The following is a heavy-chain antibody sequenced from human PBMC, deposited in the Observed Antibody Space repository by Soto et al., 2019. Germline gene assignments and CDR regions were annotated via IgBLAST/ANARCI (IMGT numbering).Heavy chain of an antibody. Sequence: GGSLRLSCAASGFTFTRYSMNWVRQAPGKGLEWVSPISSTTNYIYYGDSMKGRFTISRDNAKNSLYLEMNSLRAEDTAVYYCARESEDLTSNFDYWGQGTLVTVSS. J-gene: IGHJ4*02. CDR3: ARESEDLTSNFDY. V-gene: IGHV3-21*06. CDR2: ISSTTNYI. CDR1: GFTFTRYS.